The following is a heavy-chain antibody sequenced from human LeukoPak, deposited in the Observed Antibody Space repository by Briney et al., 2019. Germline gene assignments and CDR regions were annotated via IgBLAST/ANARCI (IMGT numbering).Heavy chain of an antibody. CDR1: GYTLTELS. V-gene: IGHV1-24*01. Sequence: ASVKVSCKVSGYTLTELSMHWVRQAPGKGLEWMGGFDPEDGETIYAQKFQGRVTMTRNTSITTAYMELSSLRSEDTAVYYCARGCQRGGSYCWFDPWGQGTLVTVSS. J-gene: IGHJ5*02. CDR3: ARGCQRGGSYCWFDP. D-gene: IGHD1-26*01. CDR2: FDPEDGET.